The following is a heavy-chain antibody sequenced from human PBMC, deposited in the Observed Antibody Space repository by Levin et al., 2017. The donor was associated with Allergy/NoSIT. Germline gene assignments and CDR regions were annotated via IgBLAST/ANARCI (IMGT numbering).Heavy chain of an antibody. J-gene: IGHJ4*02. CDR2: ISSSGATI. CDR1: GFMFNNFE. CDR3: ARDRGGPWLTPQAFDY. D-gene: IGHD5-12*01. Sequence: LAGGSLRLSCSASGFMFNNFEMNWVRQAPGKGLEWISYISSSGATILYADSVKGRFTISRDNANNSLYLQMNSLRAEDTAFYYCARDRGGPWLTPQAFDYWGQGTRVTVSS. V-gene: IGHV3-48*03.